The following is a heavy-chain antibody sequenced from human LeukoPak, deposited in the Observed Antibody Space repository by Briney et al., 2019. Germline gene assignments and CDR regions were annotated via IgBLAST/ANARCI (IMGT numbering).Heavy chain of an antibody. D-gene: IGHD3-10*01. CDR2: ISWNSGSI. J-gene: IGHJ5*02. CDR3: AREYGSGSYFWFDP. Sequence: GGSLRLSCAASGFTFDDYAMHWVRQAPGKGLEWVSGISWNSGSIGYADSVKGRFTISRDNSKNTLYLQMNSLRAEDTAVYYCAREYGSGSYFWFDPWGQGTLVTVSS. CDR1: GFTFDDYA. V-gene: IGHV3-9*01.